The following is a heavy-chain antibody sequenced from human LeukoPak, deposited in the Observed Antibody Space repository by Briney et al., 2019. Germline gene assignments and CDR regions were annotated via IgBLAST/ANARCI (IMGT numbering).Heavy chain of an antibody. J-gene: IGHJ4*02. CDR2: INQDGSGK. D-gene: IGHD2-15*01. Sequence: GGSLRVSCAASGFTFSTYWMSWIRQAPGKGLEWVANINQDGSGKYYVDSVKGRFTISRDNAKNSQSLQMNSLRAEDTAVYYCANIRCSGGSCYYFDNWGQGTLVTVSS. CDR1: GFTFSTYW. V-gene: IGHV3-7*03. CDR3: ANIRCSGGSCYYFDN.